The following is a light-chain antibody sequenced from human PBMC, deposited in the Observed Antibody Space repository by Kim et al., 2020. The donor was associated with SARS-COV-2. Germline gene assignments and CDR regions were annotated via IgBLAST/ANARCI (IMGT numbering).Light chain of an antibody. CDR2: DNN. V-gene: IGLV1-51*01. CDR1: SSNIGNNY. Sequence: GQRVAISCSGSSSNIGNNYVSWYQQLPGSAPKLFIYDNNERPSGIPDRFSGYTSGTSATLGITGLHTGDEGVYYCATWDSSLSAVVFGGGTQLTVL. J-gene: IGLJ2*01. CDR3: ATWDSSLSAVV.